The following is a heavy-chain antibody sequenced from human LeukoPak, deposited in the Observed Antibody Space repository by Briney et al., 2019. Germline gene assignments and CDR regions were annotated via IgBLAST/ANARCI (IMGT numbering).Heavy chain of an antibody. CDR1: GYTFTSYG. Sequence: ASVKVSCKASGYTFTSYGISWVRQAPGQGLEWMGWISAYNGNTNYAQKLQGRVTMTTDTSTSTAYMELRSLRSDDTAVYYCARDPRTTVTASGWNWGQGTLVTVSS. CDR2: ISAYNGNT. V-gene: IGHV1-18*01. CDR3: ARDPRTTVTASGWN. D-gene: IGHD4-17*01. J-gene: IGHJ4*02.